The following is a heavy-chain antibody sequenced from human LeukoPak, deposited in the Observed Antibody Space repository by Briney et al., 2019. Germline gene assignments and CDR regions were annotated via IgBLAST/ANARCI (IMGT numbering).Heavy chain of an antibody. CDR1: GFTFSSYV. J-gene: IGHJ4*02. Sequence: GGSLRLSCAGSGFTFSSYVMSWVRQAPGQGLEWASVISDSGDYTSYADSVRGRFTISRDNSRNTLYLQMISLRPEDTAVYYCAKDTSIGKYCTNGVCSPFDYWGQGTLVTVSS. CDR3: AKDTSIGKYCTNGVCSPFDY. D-gene: IGHD2-8*01. V-gene: IGHV3-23*01. CDR2: ISDSGDYT.